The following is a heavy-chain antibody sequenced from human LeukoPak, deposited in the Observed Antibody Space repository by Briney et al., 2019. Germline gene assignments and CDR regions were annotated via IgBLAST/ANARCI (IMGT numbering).Heavy chain of an antibody. J-gene: IGHJ6*03. CDR1: GFTFSSHT. CDR2: ISSSTTYT. CDR3: ARLAAARPRAYYYYYMDV. D-gene: IGHD6-6*01. Sequence: PGGSLRLSCAASGFTFSSHTMSWVRQAPGKGLEWVSSISSSTTYTYYADSVKGRFTISRDNAKNSLYLQMNSLRAEDTALYYCARLAAARPRAYYYYYMDVWGKGTTVTVSS. V-gene: IGHV3-21*04.